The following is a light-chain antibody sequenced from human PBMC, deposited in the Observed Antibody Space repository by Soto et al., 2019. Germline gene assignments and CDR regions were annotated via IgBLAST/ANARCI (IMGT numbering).Light chain of an antibody. CDR2: DAS. Sequence: DIQMTQSPSTLSASVGDRVTITCRASQSISGWLAGYQQKPGKAPNLLIYDASSLESGVPPRSSGSGSGTEFTDTIRSRQPDEFETYYCQQYDTHWTFGQGTKVEIK. CDR3: QQYDTHWT. CDR1: QSISGW. V-gene: IGKV1-5*01. J-gene: IGKJ1*01.